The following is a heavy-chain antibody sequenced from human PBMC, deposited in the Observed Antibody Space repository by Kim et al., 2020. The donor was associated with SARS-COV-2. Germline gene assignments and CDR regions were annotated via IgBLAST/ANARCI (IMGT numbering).Heavy chain of an antibody. V-gene: IGHV4-59*13. CDR2: IYYSGST. J-gene: IGHJ5*02. D-gene: IGHD6-13*01. CDR1: GGSISSYY. CDR3: ARVSCSSSWLVNWFDP. Sequence: SETLSLTCTVSGGSISSYYWSWIRQPPGKGLEWIGYIYYSGSTNYNPSLKSRVTISVDTSKNQFSLKLSSVTAADTAVYYCARVSCSSSWLVNWFDPWGQGTLVTVSS.